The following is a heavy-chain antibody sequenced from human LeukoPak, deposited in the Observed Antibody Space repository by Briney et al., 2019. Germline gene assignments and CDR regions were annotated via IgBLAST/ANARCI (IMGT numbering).Heavy chain of an antibody. CDR3: ARVRSILVGAATCDY. J-gene: IGHJ4*02. CDR1: GYTFTGYY. Sequence: ASVKVSCKASGYTFTGYYMHWVRQAPGQGLEWMGRINPNSGGTNYAQQFQGRVTMTRDTSISTAYMELSRLRSDDTAVYYCARVRSILVGAATCDYWGQGTLVTVSS. D-gene: IGHD1-26*01. V-gene: IGHV1-2*06. CDR2: INPNSGGT.